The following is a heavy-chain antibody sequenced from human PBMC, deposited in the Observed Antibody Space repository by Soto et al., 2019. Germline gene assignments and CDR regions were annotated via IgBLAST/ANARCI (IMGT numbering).Heavy chain of an antibody. D-gene: IGHD6-13*01. CDR3: ARDEGIAAAGSGIYYYGMDV. CDR2: INPNSGGT. Sequence: GASVKVSCKASGYTFTGYYMHWVRQAPGQGLEWMGWINPNSGGTNYAQKFQGWVTMTRDTSIGTAYMELSRLRSDDTAVYYCARDEGIAAAGSGIYYYGMDVWGQGTTVTVSS. J-gene: IGHJ6*02. CDR1: GYTFTGYY. V-gene: IGHV1-2*04.